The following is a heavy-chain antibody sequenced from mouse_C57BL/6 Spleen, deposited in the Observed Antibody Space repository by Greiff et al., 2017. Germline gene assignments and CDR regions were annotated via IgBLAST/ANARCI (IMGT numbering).Heavy chain of an antibody. CDR3: ARRGVTTVVATEYFDY. V-gene: IGHV1-72*01. CDR1: GYTFTSYW. D-gene: IGHD1-1*01. Sequence: QVQLQQPGAELVKPGASVKLSCKASGYTFTSYWMHWVKQRPGRGLEWIGRIDPNSGGTKYNEKFKSKATLTVDKPSSTAYMQLSSLTSEDSAVYYCARRGVTTVVATEYFDYWGQGTTLTVSS. J-gene: IGHJ2*01. CDR2: IDPNSGGT.